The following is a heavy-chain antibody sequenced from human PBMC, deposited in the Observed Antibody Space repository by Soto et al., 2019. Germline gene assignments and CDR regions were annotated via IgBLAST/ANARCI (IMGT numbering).Heavy chain of an antibody. D-gene: IGHD3-10*01. CDR3: AKSAMVRGGGWFDP. J-gene: IGHJ5*02. V-gene: IGHV3-23*01. CDR2: ISGSGGNT. CDR1: RFTFSTYA. Sequence: EVQLLESGGGLVQPGGSLRLSCAASRFTFSTYAMSWVRQAPGKGLEWVSDISGSGGNTYYADSVKGRFTISRDNSKNTQDLQMNSLRAEDTAVYYCAKSAMVRGGGWFDPWGQGTLVTVSS.